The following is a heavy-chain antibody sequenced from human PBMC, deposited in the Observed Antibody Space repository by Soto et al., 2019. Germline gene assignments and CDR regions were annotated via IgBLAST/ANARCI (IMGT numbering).Heavy chain of an antibody. D-gene: IGHD4-17*01. CDR2: IKSKNDGGTT. CDR1: GFTFSNAW. Sequence: GGSLRLSCAASGFTFSNAWMSWVRQAPGKGLEWVGRIKSKNDGGTTDYAAPVKGRFTISRDDSKNTLYLQMNSLKTEDTAVYYCITGTDLRKNDYSGQGTLVTFSS. CDR3: ITGTDLRKNDY. J-gene: IGHJ4*02. V-gene: IGHV3-15*01.